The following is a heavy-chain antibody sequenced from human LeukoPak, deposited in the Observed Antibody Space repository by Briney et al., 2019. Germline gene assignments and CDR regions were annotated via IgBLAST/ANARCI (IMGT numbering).Heavy chain of an antibody. V-gene: IGHV3-21*01. Sequence: PGGGLRLCCAGSGFNLSSSSMIWVRQAPGKGLEWVSSISISSSYLYYADSVKGRFTISRDNAKNSLYLQMNSLRAEDTAVYYGARDKNWGSGAFDIWGQGTMVTVSS. J-gene: IGHJ3*02. CDR3: ARDKNWGSGAFDI. D-gene: IGHD7-27*01. CDR2: ISISSSYL. CDR1: GFNLSSSS.